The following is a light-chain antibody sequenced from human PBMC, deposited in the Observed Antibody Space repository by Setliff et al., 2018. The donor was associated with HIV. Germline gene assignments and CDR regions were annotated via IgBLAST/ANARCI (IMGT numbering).Light chain of an antibody. CDR1: SSDVGGYDY. Sequence: QFVLTQPASVSGSPGQSITISCTGTSSDVGGYDYVSWYQQHPGKVPKLMLYEVGNRPSGVSKRFSGSKSGNTASLTISGLQAEDEADYYCCSYTSSTTLVFGTGTKVTVL. CDR2: EVG. J-gene: IGLJ1*01. CDR3: CSYTSSTTLV. V-gene: IGLV2-14*01.